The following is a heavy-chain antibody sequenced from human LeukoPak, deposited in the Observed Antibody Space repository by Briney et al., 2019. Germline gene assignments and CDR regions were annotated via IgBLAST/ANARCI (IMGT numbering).Heavy chain of an antibody. V-gene: IGHV1-69*02. J-gene: IGHJ6*02. CDR1: GGTFSIYT. D-gene: IGHD2-2*01. Sequence: SVTVSCKAYGGTFSIYTISWERQAPGQGLEWMGRIIPILGIANYAQKFQGRVTITADKSTSTAYMELSSLRSEDTAVYYSAIVVVPANMDDWGQGTPVTVSS. CDR3: AIVVVPANMDD. CDR2: IIPILGIA.